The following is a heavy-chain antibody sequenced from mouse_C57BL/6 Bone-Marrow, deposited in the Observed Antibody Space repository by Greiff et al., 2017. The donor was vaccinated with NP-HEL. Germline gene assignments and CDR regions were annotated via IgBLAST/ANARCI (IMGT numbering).Heavy chain of an antibody. CDR3: ARDDYDGYAMDY. Sequence: DVQLVESGGGLVKPGGSLKLSCAASGFTFSDYGMHWVRQAPEKGLEWVAYISSGSSTIYYADTVKGRFTISRDNAKNTLFLQMTSLRSEDTAMYYCARDDYDGYAMDYWGRGTSVTVSS. J-gene: IGHJ4*01. D-gene: IGHD2-4*01. V-gene: IGHV5-17*01. CDR1: GFTFSDYG. CDR2: ISSGSSTI.